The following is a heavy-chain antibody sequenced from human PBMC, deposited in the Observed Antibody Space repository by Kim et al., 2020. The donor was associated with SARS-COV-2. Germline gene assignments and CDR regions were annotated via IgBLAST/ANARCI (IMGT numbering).Heavy chain of an antibody. CDR2: INHSGST. CDR3: ARGCDLLFYDILTGYYHWFDP. V-gene: IGHV4-34*01. D-gene: IGHD3-9*01. J-gene: IGHJ5*02. Sequence: SETLSLTCAVYGGSFSGYYWSWIRQPPGKGLEWIGEINHSGSTNYNPSLKSRVTISVDTSKNQFSLKLSSVTAADTAVYYCARGCDLLFYDILTGYYHWFDPWGQGTLVTVSS. CDR1: GGSFSGYY.